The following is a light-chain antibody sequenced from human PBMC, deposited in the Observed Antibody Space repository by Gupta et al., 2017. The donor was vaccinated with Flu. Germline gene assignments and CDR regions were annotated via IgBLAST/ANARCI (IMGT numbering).Light chain of an antibody. V-gene: IGLV4-69*01. CDR1: SGHSSYA. CDR2: VNSDGSH. J-gene: IGLJ3*02. CDR3: QTWSSGIQV. Sequence: VRLTCTLSSGHSSYAIAWHQQQPEKGPRYLMMVNSDGSHSKGDGIPDRFSGSSSGAARYLTISSLQSEDEADYYCQTWSSGIQVFGGGTKLTVL.